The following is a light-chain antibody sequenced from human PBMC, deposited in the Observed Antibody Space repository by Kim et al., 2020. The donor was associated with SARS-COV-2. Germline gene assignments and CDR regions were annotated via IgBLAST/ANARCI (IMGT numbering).Light chain of an antibody. CDR2: GAS. J-gene: IGKJ3*01. CDR1: QSVSSY. V-gene: IGKV3-11*01. Sequence: LSPGERATLSCRASQSVSSYLAWYQQKPGQAPRLLIYGASYRATGIPVRFSASGVGTDFTLTISSLEPEDFGVYYCQQRSNWPLTFGPGTKVDIK. CDR3: QQRSNWPLT.